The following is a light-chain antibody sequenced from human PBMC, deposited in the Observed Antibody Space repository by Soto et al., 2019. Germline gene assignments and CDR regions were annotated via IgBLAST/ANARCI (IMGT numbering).Light chain of an antibody. CDR2: EVS. Sequence: QSALTQPASVSGSPGQSITISCTGTSSDVGGYNYVSWYQQHPGKAPKLMIYEVSNRPSGVSNRFSGSKSGNTASLTISGLQAEDEADYYCSSYTSSSTSGVFGTGTKVTVL. J-gene: IGLJ1*01. CDR3: SSYTSSSTSGV. CDR1: SSDVGGYNY. V-gene: IGLV2-14*01.